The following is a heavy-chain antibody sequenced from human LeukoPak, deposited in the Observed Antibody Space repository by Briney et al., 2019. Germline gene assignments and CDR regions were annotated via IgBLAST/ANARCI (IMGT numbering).Heavy chain of an antibody. CDR1: GYTFTSYD. J-gene: IGHJ4*02. D-gene: IGHD5-18*01. Sequence: ASVKVSCKASGYTFTSYDINWVRQATGQGLGWIGWMNPNSGNTGYAQKFQGRVTMTRNTSISTAYMELSSLRSEDTAVYYCARGRYSYGYSENDYWGQGTLVTVSS. CDR2: MNPNSGNT. CDR3: ARGRYSYGYSENDY. V-gene: IGHV1-8*01.